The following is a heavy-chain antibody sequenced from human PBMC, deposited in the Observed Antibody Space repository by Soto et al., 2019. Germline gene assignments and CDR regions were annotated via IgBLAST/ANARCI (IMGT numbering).Heavy chain of an antibody. CDR2: TYYRSKWYN. V-gene: IGHV6-1*01. Sequence: PSQTPSLTCAISGDSVSSNSAAWNWIRQSPSRGLEWLGRTYYRSKWYNDYAVSVKSRITINPDTSKNQFSLQLNSVTPEDTAVYYCARDPTYSSSWYPGYYYYYGMDVWGQGTRVTVSS. CDR3: ARDPTYSSSWYPGYYYYYGMDV. D-gene: IGHD6-13*01. J-gene: IGHJ6*02. CDR1: GDSVSSNSAA.